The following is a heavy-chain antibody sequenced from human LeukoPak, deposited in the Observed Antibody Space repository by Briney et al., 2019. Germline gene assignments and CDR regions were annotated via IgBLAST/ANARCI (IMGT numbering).Heavy chain of an antibody. CDR1: GFTVSSNY. Sequence: PGGSLRLSCAASGFTVSSNYMSWVRQAPGKGLEWVSVIYSGGSTYYADSVKGRFTISRDNSKNTLYLQMNSLRAEDTAVYYCARGRGYYYDSSGYFDYWGQGTLVTVSS. CDR2: IYSGGST. V-gene: IGHV3-53*01. J-gene: IGHJ4*02. D-gene: IGHD3-22*01. CDR3: ARGRGYYYDSSGYFDY.